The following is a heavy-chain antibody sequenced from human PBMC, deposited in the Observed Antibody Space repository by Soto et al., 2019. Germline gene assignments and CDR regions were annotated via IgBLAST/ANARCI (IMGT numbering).Heavy chain of an antibody. V-gene: IGHV3-33*01. CDR3: ARDLAAAGFNWFDP. D-gene: IGHD6-13*01. CDR1: GFTFSSYG. Sequence: QVQLVESGGGVVQPGRSLRLSCAASGFTFSSYGMHWVRQAPGRGRGGVAVIWYDGSNKYYADSVKGRFTISRDNSKNTLYLQMNSLRAEDTAVYYCARDLAAAGFNWFDPWGQGTLVTVSS. CDR2: IWYDGSNK. J-gene: IGHJ5*02.